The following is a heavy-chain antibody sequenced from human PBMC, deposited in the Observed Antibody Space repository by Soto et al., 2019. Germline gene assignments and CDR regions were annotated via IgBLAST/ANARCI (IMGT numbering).Heavy chain of an antibody. CDR3: VFAIRGVIMVPFDY. V-gene: IGHV3-23*01. Sequence: PGGSLRLSCAASEFTFSNYAMSWVRQAPGKGLEWVSSISGSGLDTSYADSVKGRFTISRDNSKNTLYLQVNGLRAEDTAVYYCVFAIRGVIMVPFDYWGQGTLVTVSS. CDR2: ISGSGLDT. J-gene: IGHJ4*02. CDR1: EFTFSNYA. D-gene: IGHD3-10*01.